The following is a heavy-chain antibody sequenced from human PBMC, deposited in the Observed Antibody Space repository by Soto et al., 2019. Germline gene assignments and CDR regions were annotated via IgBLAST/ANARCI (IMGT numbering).Heavy chain of an antibody. Sequence: GGSLRLSCVASEFTFSSYEMNWVRHAPGKGLEWVSYISSSGTTIYYTDSVKGRFTISRDNAKKSLYLQMNSLRAEDTAVYYCVRFGGAAAGPGDYWGQGTLVTSPQ. D-gene: IGHD6-13*01. V-gene: IGHV3-48*03. CDR2: ISSSGTTI. CDR1: EFTFSSYE. J-gene: IGHJ4*02. CDR3: VRFGGAAAGPGDY.